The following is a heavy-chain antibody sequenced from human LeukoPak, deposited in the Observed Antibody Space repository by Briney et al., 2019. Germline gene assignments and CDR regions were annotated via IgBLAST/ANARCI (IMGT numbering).Heavy chain of an antibody. CDR2: ISYDGSNK. J-gene: IGHJ3*02. D-gene: IGHD3-9*01. Sequence: GRSLRLSCAASGSTFSSYAMHWVRQAPGKGLEWVADISYDGSNKYYADSVKGRFTISRDNSKNTLYLQMNSLRAEDTAVYYCARDFEADWNAFDIWGQGTMVTVSS. CDR1: GSTFSSYA. V-gene: IGHV3-30-3*01. CDR3: ARDFEADWNAFDI.